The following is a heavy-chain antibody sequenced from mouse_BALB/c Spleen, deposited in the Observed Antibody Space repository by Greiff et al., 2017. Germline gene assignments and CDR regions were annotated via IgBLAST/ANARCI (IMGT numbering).Heavy chain of an antibody. V-gene: IGHV2-9*02. Sequence: QVQLKESGPGLVAPSQSLSITCTVSGFSLTSYAVHWVRQPPGKGLEWLGVIWAGGSTNYNSALMSRLSISKDNSKSKVFLNMNSLQTDDTAMYFCDRGRYDAYYVYMDYWGQGTTLTVSS. CDR3: DRGRYDAYYVYMDY. D-gene: IGHD2-3*01. CDR2: IWAGGST. J-gene: IGHJ2*01. CDR1: GFSLTSYA.